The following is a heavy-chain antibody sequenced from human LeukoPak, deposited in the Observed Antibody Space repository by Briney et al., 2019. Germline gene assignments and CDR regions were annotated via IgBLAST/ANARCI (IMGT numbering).Heavy chain of an antibody. J-gene: IGHJ4*02. D-gene: IGHD3-16*01. CDR3: AKAPGGIVGY. CDR2: INGGGGST. V-gene: IGHV3-23*01. CDR1: GFTFSSSA. Sequence: GGSLRLSCAASGFTFSSSAMSWLRQAPGKGLEWVSAINGGGGSTYYADSVKGRFTISRDNSKNTLYLQMNSLRAEDTAVYYCAKAPGGIVGYWGQGTLVTVSS.